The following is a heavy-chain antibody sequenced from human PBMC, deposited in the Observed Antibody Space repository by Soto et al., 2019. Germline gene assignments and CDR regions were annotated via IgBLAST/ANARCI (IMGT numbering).Heavy chain of an antibody. J-gene: IGHJ4*02. CDR2: IYYSGST. V-gene: IGHV4-61*08. D-gene: IGHD3-10*01. CDR1: SCSISSGGYY. Sequence: LETLSLTCAVSSCSISSGGYYLSWIRQPPGKGLEWIGYIYYSGSTNYNPSLKSRVTISVDTSKNQFSLKLSSVTAADTAVYYCARTSLWFGELSATYYFDYWGQGTLVTVSS. CDR3: ARTSLWFGELSATYYFDY.